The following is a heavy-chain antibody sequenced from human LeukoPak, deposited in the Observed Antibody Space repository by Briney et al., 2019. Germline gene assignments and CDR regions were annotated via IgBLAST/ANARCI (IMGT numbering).Heavy chain of an antibody. CDR2: INPNSGGT. CDR3: ARAGLRFLSYYYGMDV. D-gene: IGHD3-3*01. Sequence: ASVKVSCKASGYTFTGYYMHWVRQAPGQGLEWMGWINPNSGGTNYAQKFQGRVTMTRDTSTSTAYVELSRLRSDDTAVYYCARAGLRFLSYYYGMDVWGQGTTVTVSS. J-gene: IGHJ6*02. V-gene: IGHV1-2*02. CDR1: GYTFTGYY.